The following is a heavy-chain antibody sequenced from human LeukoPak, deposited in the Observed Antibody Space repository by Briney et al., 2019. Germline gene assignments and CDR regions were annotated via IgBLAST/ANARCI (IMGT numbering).Heavy chain of an antibody. CDR1: GFTFSSYS. CDR2: ISSSSSTI. J-gene: IGHJ6*02. V-gene: IGHV3-48*04. CDR3: ARDLGMDV. Sequence: GGSLRLSCAASGFTFSSYSMNWVRQAPGKGLEWVSYISSSSSTIYYADSVKGRFTISRDNAKNSLYLQMNSLRAEDTAVYYCARDLGMDVWGQGTTVTVSS.